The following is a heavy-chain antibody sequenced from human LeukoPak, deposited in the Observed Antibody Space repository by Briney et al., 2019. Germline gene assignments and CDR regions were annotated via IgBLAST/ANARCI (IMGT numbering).Heavy chain of an antibody. CDR1: GYSFTGYY. CDR2: INPNSGDT. J-gene: IGHJ6*03. D-gene: IGHD2-8*01. V-gene: IGHV1-2*02. CDR3: TRGGLRVMVYRLYYMDV. Sequence: GASVKVSCKASGYSFTGYYMLWVRQAPGHGLEWMGWINPNSGDTKYAQKFQGRVAMTRDTSISTAYMELTRLRSDDTAVYYCTRGGLRVMVYRLYYMDVWGKGTTVTVSS.